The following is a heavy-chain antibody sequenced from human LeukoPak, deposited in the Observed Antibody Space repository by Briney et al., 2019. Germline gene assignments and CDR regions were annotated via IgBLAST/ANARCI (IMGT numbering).Heavy chain of an antibody. V-gene: IGHV3-66*01. J-gene: IGHJ1*01. CDR1: GFSVSNNY. CDR3: ASDSYSPDYFQH. D-gene: IGHD2-15*01. Sequence: GGSLRLSCAASGFSVSNNYMSWGRQAPGEGLEWVSVIYSGGSTLYADSVHGRFTISRDNSKTTLYLQMNSLSAEDTAVYYCASDSYSPDYFQHWGQGTLVTVSS. CDR2: IYSGGST.